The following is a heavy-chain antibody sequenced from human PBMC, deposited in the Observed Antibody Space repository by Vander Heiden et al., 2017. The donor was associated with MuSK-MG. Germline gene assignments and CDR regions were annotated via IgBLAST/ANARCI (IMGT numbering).Heavy chain of an antibody. CDR3: AREGIQLKAPFDY. J-gene: IGHJ4*02. V-gene: IGHV3-30-3*01. D-gene: IGHD5-18*01. CDR1: GFTFSSYA. Sequence: QVQLVESGGGVVQPGRSLRLSCAASGFTFSSYAMHWGRQAPGKGREWVAVISYDGSNKYYADSVKGRFTIARDNSKNTLYLQMNSLRAEDTAVYYCAREGIQLKAPFDYWGQGTLVTVSS. CDR2: ISYDGSNK.